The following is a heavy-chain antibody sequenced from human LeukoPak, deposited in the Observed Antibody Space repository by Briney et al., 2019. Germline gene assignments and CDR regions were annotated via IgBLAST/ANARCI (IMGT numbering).Heavy chain of an antibody. V-gene: IGHV3-21*01. D-gene: IGHD4-17*01. CDR3: ARDGSDYGDYDY. J-gene: IGHJ4*02. CDR2: ISSSSSYI. Sequence: SGGSLRLSCAASGFTFSSYSMNWARQAPGKGLEWVSSISSSSSYIYYADSVKGRFTISRDNAKNSLYLQMNSLRAEDTAVYYCARDGSDYGDYDYWGQGTLVTVSS. CDR1: GFTFSSYS.